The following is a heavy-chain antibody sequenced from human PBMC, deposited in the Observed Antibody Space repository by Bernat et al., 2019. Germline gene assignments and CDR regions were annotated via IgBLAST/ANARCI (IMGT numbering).Heavy chain of an antibody. CDR3: ARSREVAGTRGYYYYYGMDV. CDR1: GFTFSSYG. D-gene: IGHD6-19*01. J-gene: IGHJ6*02. CDR2: IWYDGSNK. Sequence: QVQLVESGGGVVQPGRSLRLSCAASGFTFSSYGMHWVRQAPGKGLEWVAVIWYDGSNKYYADSVKGRFTISSDNSKNTLYLKMNSLRAEDTAVYYCARSREVAGTRGYYYYYGMDVWGQGTTVTVSS. V-gene: IGHV3-33*01.